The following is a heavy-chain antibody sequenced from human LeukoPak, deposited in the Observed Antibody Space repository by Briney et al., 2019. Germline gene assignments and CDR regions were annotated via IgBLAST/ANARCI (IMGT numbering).Heavy chain of an antibody. Sequence: GGSLRLSCAASEFTFSTYGMHWVRQAPGKGLEWVAVISYDGSNKYYADSVKGRFTISRDNSKNTLYLQMNSLRAEDTAVYYCAKDLYLTGYSFDYWGQGTLVTVSS. J-gene: IGHJ4*02. D-gene: IGHD3-9*01. CDR3: AKDLYLTGYSFDY. CDR1: EFTFSTYG. V-gene: IGHV3-30*18. CDR2: ISYDGSNK.